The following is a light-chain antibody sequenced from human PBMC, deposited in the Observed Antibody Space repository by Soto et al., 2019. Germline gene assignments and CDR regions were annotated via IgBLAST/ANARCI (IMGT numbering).Light chain of an antibody. CDR3: QQPYTTPEIT. V-gene: IGKV1-9*01. CDR1: QGIGNY. CDR2: AAS. J-gene: IGKJ5*01. Sequence: IQLTHSPSSLSASVLYRVTFTFRSSQGIGNYLAWYQQKPGKAPKLLIYAASTLQSGVPSRFSGSGSGTDFTLTISSLQPEDFAIYYCQQPYTTPEITFGQGTRLEIK.